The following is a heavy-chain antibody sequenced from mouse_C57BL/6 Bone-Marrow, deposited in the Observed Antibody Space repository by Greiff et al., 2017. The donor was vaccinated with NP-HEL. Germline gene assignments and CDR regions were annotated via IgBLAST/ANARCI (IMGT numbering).Heavy chain of an antibody. J-gene: IGHJ2*01. CDR2: ISYDGSN. V-gene: IGHV3-6*01. Sequence: EVKLVESGPGLVKPSQSLSLTCSVTGYSITSGYYWNWIRQFPGNKLEWMGYISYDGSNNYNPSLKNRISITRDTSKNQFFLKLNSVTTEDTATYYCALRSVWFYYFDYWGQGTTLTVSS. CDR3: ALRSVWFYYFDY. D-gene: IGHD1-1*01. CDR1: GYSITSGYY.